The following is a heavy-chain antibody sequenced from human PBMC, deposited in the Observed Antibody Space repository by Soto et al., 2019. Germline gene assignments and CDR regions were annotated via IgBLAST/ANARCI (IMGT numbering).Heavy chain of an antibody. Sequence: SETLSLTCTVSGGSISSYYWSWIRQPPGKGLEWIGYIYYSGSTNYNPSLKSRVTISVDTSKNQFSLKLSSVTAADTAVYYCARHRSGGFRYWSQGTLVTVSS. J-gene: IGHJ4*02. D-gene: IGHD6-19*01. CDR3: ARHRSGGFRY. CDR2: IYYSGST. V-gene: IGHV4-59*08. CDR1: GGSISSYY.